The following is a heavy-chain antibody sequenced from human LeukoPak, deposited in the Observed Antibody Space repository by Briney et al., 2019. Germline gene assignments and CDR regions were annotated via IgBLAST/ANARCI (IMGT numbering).Heavy chain of an antibody. D-gene: IGHD6-19*01. CDR2: MNPNSGNT. CDR3: TRGSSGRRDN. CDR1: GYTFTSCD. Sequence: ASVKVSCKAPGYTFTSCDINWVRQATGQGLEWMGWMNPNSGNTGYGQSFQGRITMTRDISIGTAYMELSNLTSEDTAIYYCTRGSSGRRDNWGQGTLVTVSA. J-gene: IGHJ4*02. V-gene: IGHV1-8*01.